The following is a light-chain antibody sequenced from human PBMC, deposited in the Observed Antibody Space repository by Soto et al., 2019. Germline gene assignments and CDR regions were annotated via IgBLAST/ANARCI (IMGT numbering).Light chain of an antibody. CDR3: QKVSSDPFT. CDR1: QGISNL. CDR2: AAS. J-gene: IGKJ4*01. Sequence: DIQMTQSPSSLSASVGDRVTITCRASQGISNLLAWYQQRPGKLPKLLIYAASTLQPGVPSRFSGSGSGTDFTLTISSLQPEDVATYYCQKVSSDPFTCGGVTKLYIK. V-gene: IGKV1-27*01.